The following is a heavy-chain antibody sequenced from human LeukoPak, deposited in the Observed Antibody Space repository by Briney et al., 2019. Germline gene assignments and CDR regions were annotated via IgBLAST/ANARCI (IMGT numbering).Heavy chain of an antibody. J-gene: IGHJ4*02. CDR2: INHSGST. D-gene: IGHD6-19*01. CDR1: GGSFSGYY. CDR3: ARLGDSSGPPFDY. V-gene: IGHV4-34*01. Sequence: PSETLSLTCAVYGGSFSGYYWSWIRQPPGKGLEWTGEINHSGSTNYNPSLKSRVTISVDTSKNQFSLKLSSVTAADTAVYYCARLGDSSGPPFDYWGQGTLVTVSS.